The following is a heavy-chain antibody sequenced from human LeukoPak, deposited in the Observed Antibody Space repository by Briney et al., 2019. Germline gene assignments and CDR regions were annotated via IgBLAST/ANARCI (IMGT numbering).Heavy chain of an antibody. CDR2: IYTSGST. D-gene: IGHD6-6*01. Sequence: SETLSLTCTVSGGSISSGSYYWSWIRQPAGKGLEWIGRIYTSGSTNYSPSLKSRVTISIDTSKNQFSLKLSSVTAADTAVYYCARSGEYSTSRYFDYWGQGTLVIVSS. V-gene: IGHV4-61*02. J-gene: IGHJ4*02. CDR1: GGSISSGSYY. CDR3: ARSGEYSTSRYFDY.